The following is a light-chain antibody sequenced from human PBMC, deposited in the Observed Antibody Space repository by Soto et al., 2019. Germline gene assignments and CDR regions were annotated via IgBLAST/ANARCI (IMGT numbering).Light chain of an antibody. CDR3: QQYNSWPYT. CDR2: VAS. CDR1: QSIRSN. V-gene: IGKV3-15*01. J-gene: IGKJ2*01. Sequence: EIVMTQSPATLSASPGERVTLSCRASQSIRSNLAWYQQRPGQTPRLLIFVASTRATGIPARFTGSGSGTEFTLTIGSLQSEDFAVYYCQQYNSWPYTFGQGTKVDIK.